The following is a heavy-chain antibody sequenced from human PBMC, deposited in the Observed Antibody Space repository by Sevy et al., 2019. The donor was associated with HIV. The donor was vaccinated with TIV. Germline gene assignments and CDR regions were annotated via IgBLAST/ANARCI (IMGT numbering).Heavy chain of an antibody. Sequence: LSLTCAASGFNFNTFAMSWVRQAPGKGLEWFSAISGSSYSTYYANSVKGRFTISRDNSKNTLYLQMNSLRAEDTAVYYCVKEGEGYNYDSSGSFGLWGQGTLVTVSS. CDR3: VKEGEGYNYDSSGSFGL. CDR1: GFNFNTFA. D-gene: IGHD3-22*01. CDR2: ISGSSYST. V-gene: IGHV3-23*01. J-gene: IGHJ4*02.